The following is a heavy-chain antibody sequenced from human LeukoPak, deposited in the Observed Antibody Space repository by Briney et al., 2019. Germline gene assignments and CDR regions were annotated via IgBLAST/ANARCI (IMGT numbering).Heavy chain of an antibody. CDR2: IYPGDSDT. V-gene: IGHV5-51*01. CDR3: ARLLEGYGDYEYYFDY. Sequence: GESLKISCKGSGCSFTSYWIGWVRQMPGKGLEWMGIIYPGDSDTRYSPSFQGQVTISADKSISTAYLQWSSLKASDTAMYYCARLLEGYGDYEYYFDYWGQGTLVTVSS. J-gene: IGHJ4*02. D-gene: IGHD4-17*01. CDR1: GCSFTSYW.